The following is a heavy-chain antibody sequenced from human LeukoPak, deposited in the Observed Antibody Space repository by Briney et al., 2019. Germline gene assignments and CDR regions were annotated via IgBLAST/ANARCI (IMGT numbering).Heavy chain of an antibody. Sequence: GGSLRLSCAASGFTFSSYSMNWVRQAPGKGLEWVSSISSSSSYIYYADSVKGRFTISRDNAKNSLYLQMNSLRAEDTAVYYCARALGGNHPSDYWGQGTLVTVSS. V-gene: IGHV3-21*01. CDR1: GFTFSSYS. J-gene: IGHJ4*02. CDR3: ARALGGNHPSDY. CDR2: ISSSSSYI. D-gene: IGHD4-23*01.